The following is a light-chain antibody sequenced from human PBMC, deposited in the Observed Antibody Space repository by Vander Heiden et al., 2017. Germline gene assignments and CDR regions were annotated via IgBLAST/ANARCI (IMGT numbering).Light chain of an antibody. CDR1: RTLHNP. Sequence: EIVMTQSPAPLSVSQEDSSPLSCRASRTLHNPLAWYQQKPGQAPRLLIYNGVTRATGVPARFSASGSGTEFTLTIRSLQSEDFAIYYCQQYNNWPPITFGQGTRLEIK. CDR2: NGV. J-gene: IGKJ5*01. V-gene: IGKV3-15*01. CDR3: QQYNNWPPIT.